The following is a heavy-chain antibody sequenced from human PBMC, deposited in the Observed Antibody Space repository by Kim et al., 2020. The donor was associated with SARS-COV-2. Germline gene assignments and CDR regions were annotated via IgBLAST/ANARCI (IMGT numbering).Heavy chain of an antibody. V-gene: IGHV3-15*01. Sequence: KGRFTISRDDSKNPLYLQMNSLKTEDTAVYYCTTDESDYYGSGSYGAGGYWGQGTLVTVSS. CDR3: TTDESDYYGSGSYGAGGY. D-gene: IGHD3-10*01. J-gene: IGHJ4*02.